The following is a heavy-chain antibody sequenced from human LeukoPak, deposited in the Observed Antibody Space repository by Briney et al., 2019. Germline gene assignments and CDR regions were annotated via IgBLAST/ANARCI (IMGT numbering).Heavy chain of an antibody. J-gene: IGHJ5*02. V-gene: IGHV1-46*01. CDR3: ARDALSYDYYWGSYRHLGIDP. CDR2: INPTGGTT. CDR1: GYTFTTYY. D-gene: IGHD3-16*02. Sequence: ASVKVSCKASGYTFTTYYMHWVRQAPGQGLEWMAIINPTGGTTDYAQKFHGRITVTRDTSTSTVYMELTTLTSEDTAVYYCARDALSYDYYWGSYRHLGIDPWGQGTLVTVSS.